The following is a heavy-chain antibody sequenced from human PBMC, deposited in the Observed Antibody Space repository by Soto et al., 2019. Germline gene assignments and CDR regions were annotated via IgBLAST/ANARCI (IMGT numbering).Heavy chain of an antibody. CDR1: GFTFSSYS. CDR3: ASDTPLDYYDSSAQWSMDY. D-gene: IGHD3-22*01. Sequence: PGGSLRLSCAASGFTFSSYSMNWVRQAPGKGLEWVSSISSSSSYIYYADSVKGRFTISRDNAKNSLYLQMNSLRAEDTAVYYCASDTPLDYYDSSAQWSMDYWGQGTLVTVSS. CDR2: ISSSSSYI. V-gene: IGHV3-21*01. J-gene: IGHJ4*02.